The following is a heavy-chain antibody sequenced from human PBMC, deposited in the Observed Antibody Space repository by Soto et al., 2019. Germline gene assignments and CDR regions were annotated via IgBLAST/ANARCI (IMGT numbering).Heavy chain of an antibody. V-gene: IGHV4-4*02. J-gene: IGHJ4*02. CDR2: IYHSGST. Sequence: SETLSLTCAVSSGSISSSNWWSWVRQPPGKGLEWIGEIYHSGSTNYNPSLKSRVTISVDKSKNQFSLKLSSVTAADTAVYYCAPWRAVAGGFDYWGQGTLVTVSS. CDR1: SGSISSSNW. D-gene: IGHD6-19*01. CDR3: APWRAVAGGFDY.